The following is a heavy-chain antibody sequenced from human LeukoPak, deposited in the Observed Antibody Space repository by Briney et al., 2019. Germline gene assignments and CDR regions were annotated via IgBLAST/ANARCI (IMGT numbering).Heavy chain of an antibody. CDR3: ARNDYSTSSGYDS. D-gene: IGHD6-6*01. CDR2: ISSGSDHI. J-gene: IGHJ4*02. CDR1: GFTFCSYS. Sequence: GGSLRLSCVASGFTFCSYSMDWVRQAQGKGLEWVSSISSGSDHIYYADSVRGRFTISRDNANNSLYLQMDSLRAEDTAVFFCARNDYSTSSGYDSWGQGTLVTVSS. V-gene: IGHV3-21*01.